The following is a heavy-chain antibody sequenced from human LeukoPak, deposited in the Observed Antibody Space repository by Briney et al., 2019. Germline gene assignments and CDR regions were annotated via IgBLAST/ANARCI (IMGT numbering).Heavy chain of an antibody. CDR2: ISYDGSNK. V-gene: IGHV3-30*04. CDR3: ARGSSGYVDAFDI. D-gene: IGHD5-12*01. Sequence: GGSLRLSCAASGSTFSSYAMHWVRQAPGKGLEWVAVISYDGSNKYYAGSVKGRFTISRDNSKKTLYLQMNSLRADDTAVYYCARGSSGYVDAFDIWGQGTMVTVSA. J-gene: IGHJ3*02. CDR1: GSTFSSYA.